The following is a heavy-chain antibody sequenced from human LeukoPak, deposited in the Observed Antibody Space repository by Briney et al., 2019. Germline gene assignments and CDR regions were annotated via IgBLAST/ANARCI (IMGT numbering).Heavy chain of an antibody. V-gene: IGHV1-18*01. CDR3: ARESASTLDY. J-gene: IGHJ4*02. D-gene: IGHD2-2*01. CDR2: ISAYNGNT. Sequence: ASVKVSCKASGYTFTSYGIRWVRQAAGQGLEWMGWISAYNGNTNYEQKLHGRVTMTTDTSTSTAYMELRSLRSDDTAEYYCARESASTLDYWGQGTLVTVSS. CDR1: GYTFTSYG.